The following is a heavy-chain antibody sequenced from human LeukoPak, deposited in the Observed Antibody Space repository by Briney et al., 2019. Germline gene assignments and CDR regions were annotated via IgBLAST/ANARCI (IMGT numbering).Heavy chain of an antibody. CDR2: IYYSGST. J-gene: IGHJ5*02. D-gene: IGHD2-15*01. CDR3: ARKVVVVVAATPPYRRFDP. V-gene: IGHV4-39*01. CDR1: GGSISSSSYY. Sequence: SETLSLTCTVSGGSISSSSYYWGWIRQPPGKGLEWIGSIYYSGSTYYNPSLKSRVTISVDTSKNQFSLKLSSVTAADTAVYYCARKVVVVVAATPPYRRFDPWGQGTLVTVSS.